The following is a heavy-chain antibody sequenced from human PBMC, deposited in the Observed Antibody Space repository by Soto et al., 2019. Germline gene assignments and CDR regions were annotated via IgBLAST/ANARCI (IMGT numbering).Heavy chain of an antibody. Sequence: PSETLSLTCTVSGGSVSSSYWSWIRQPPGRGLEWIGFISNSGTTSYNPSLKSRVTMSADTSKNQLSLNLRSVTAADTAVYYCARESVGVTATNDYYYGVDVWGQGTTVTVSS. CDR3: ARESVGVTATNDYYYGVDV. CDR1: GGSVSSSY. V-gene: IGHV4-59*02. J-gene: IGHJ6*02. CDR2: ISNSGTT. D-gene: IGHD1-26*01.